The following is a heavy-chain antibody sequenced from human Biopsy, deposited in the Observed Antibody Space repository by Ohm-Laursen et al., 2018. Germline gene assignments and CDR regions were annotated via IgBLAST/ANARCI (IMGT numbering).Heavy chain of an antibody. Sequence: ATVKVSCKASVYAFADHRIHWGRQAPGQGLEWMGWIYPKSGGTNYAQKFQGRVTMTRDTSISTTYMELRRLTSDDTAVFYCERESYDFWGCRQFDFWGQGTLVTVSS. J-gene: IGHJ5*01. CDR1: VYAFADHR. CDR3: ERESYDFWGCRQFDF. CDR2: IYPKSGGT. V-gene: IGHV1-2*02. D-gene: IGHD3/OR15-3a*01.